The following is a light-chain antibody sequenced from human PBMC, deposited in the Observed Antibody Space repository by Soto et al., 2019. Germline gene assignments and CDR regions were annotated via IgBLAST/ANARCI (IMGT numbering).Light chain of an antibody. Sequence: YELTQPPSVSVSPGQTASITCSGDKLGDKYACWYQQKPGQSPVLVIYQDSKRPSGIPERFSGSNSGNTATLTISGTQAMDEADYYCQAWESSTAVFGGGTKVTVL. J-gene: IGLJ2*01. V-gene: IGLV3-1*01. CDR3: QAWESSTAV. CDR2: QDS. CDR1: KLGDKY.